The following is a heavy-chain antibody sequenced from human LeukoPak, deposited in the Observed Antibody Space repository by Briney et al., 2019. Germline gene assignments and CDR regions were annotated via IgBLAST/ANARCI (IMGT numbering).Heavy chain of an antibody. V-gene: IGHV3-7*03. CDR3: AKDQQWLPQGGDAFDI. J-gene: IGHJ3*02. CDR1: HFTFTTYW. CDR2: IKPDGSEK. D-gene: IGHD6-19*01. Sequence: PGGSLRLSCAASHFTFTTYWMSWVRQAPGKGLEWVANIKPDGSEKYYVDSVKGRFAISRDNAKNSLYLQMNSLRAEDTALYYCAKDQQWLPQGGDAFDIWGQGTMVTVSS.